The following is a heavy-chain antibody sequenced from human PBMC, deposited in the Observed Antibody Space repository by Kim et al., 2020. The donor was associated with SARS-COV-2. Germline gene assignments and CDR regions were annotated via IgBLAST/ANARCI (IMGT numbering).Heavy chain of an antibody. Sequence: YEDSVRGRFTVSRDNAKDAIVLQMHSLRVEDAAMYYCATDPPDGCWYFGFWGRGTQVTVSS. V-gene: IGHV3-7*04. J-gene: IGHJ2*01. D-gene: IGHD6-19*01. CDR3: ATDPPDGCWYFGF.